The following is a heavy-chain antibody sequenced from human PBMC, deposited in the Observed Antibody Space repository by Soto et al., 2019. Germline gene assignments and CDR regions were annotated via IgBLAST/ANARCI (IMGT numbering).Heavy chain of an antibody. V-gene: IGHV5-10-1*01. Sequence: ESLKISCKTSGFSFTNYWISWVRQVPGKGLEWMGNIDPVDSYANYSPSFQGHVTFSVDTSISTAFLHWSSLKASVRATYFCARIESIARNWFDPWGQGTLVTVSS. CDR2: IDPVDSYA. D-gene: IGHD6-13*01. CDR3: ARIESIARNWFDP. CDR1: GFSFTNYW. J-gene: IGHJ5*02.